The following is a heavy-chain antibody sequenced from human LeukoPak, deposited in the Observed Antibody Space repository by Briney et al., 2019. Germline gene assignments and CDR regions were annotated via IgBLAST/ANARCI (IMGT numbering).Heavy chain of an antibody. V-gene: IGHV4-39*07. J-gene: IGHJ4*02. CDR2: IYYSGST. CDR1: GGSISSSSYY. D-gene: IGHD2-21*02. Sequence: PSETLSLTCTVSGGSISSSSYYWGWIRQPPGKGLEWIRSIYYSGSTYYNPSLKSRVTISVDTSKNQFSLKLSSVTAADTAVYYCAGESLVTNTHQDFDYWGQGTLVTVSS. CDR3: AGESLVTNTHQDFDY.